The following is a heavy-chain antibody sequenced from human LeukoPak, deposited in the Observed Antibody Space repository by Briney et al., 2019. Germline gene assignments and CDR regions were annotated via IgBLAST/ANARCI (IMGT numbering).Heavy chain of an antibody. CDR1: GGSISSSSYY. J-gene: IGHJ5*02. D-gene: IGHD6-19*01. Sequence: SETLSLTCTVSGGSISSSSYYWGWIRQPPGKGLEWIGTISYSGSTYYNPSLKSRVIISVDTSKNEFSLKVSSVTAADTAVYYCARLSRVAGRLNGIDPWGQGILVTVSS. V-gene: IGHV4-39*01. CDR2: ISYSGST. CDR3: ARLSRVAGRLNGIDP.